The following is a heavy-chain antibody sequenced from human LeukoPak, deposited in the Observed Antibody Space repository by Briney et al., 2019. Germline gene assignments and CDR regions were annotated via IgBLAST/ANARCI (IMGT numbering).Heavy chain of an antibody. CDR1: GFTFITYG. Sequence: PGGSLRLSCVASGFTFITYGMRWVRQAPGKGLEWVAAVSSTGSGTYYPDSLKGRFIISIDNSQNTVFLQMNSLRPEDTAFYFCAKDGPLLWFGPTDAWGQGILVTVSS. J-gene: IGHJ5*02. D-gene: IGHD3-10*01. CDR2: VSSTGSGT. CDR3: AKDGPLLWFGPTDA. V-gene: IGHV3-23*01.